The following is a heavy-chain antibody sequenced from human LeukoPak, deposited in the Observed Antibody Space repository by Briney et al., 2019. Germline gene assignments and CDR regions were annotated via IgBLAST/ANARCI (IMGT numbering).Heavy chain of an antibody. CDR2: IRGSGGIT. CDR3: VTGYYYDSSGYLGPFDY. CDR1: GFTFSSYA. Sequence: GGSLRLSCAVSGFTFSSYAMNWVRQAPGKGLEWVSTIRGSGGITYYADSVKGRFTISRDNSKSTLYLQMNSLRAEDTAVYYCVTGYYYDSSGYLGPFDYWGQGTLVTVSS. D-gene: IGHD3-22*01. V-gene: IGHV3-23*01. J-gene: IGHJ4*02.